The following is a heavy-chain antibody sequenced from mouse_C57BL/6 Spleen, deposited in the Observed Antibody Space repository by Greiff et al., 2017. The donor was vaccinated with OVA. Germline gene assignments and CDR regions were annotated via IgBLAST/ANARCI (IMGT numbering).Heavy chain of an antibody. D-gene: IGHD1-1*01. CDR3: ARAPYYYVSSYWYFDV. CDR1: GYSITSGYY. V-gene: IGHV3-6*01. J-gene: IGHJ1*03. CDR2: ISYDGSN. Sequence: EVKLQESGPGLVKPSQSLSLTCSVTGYSITSGYYWNWIRQFPGNKLEWMGYISYDGSNNYNPSLKNRISITRDTSKNQFLLKLNSVTTEDTATSYCARAPYYYVSSYWYFDVWGTGTTVTVSS.